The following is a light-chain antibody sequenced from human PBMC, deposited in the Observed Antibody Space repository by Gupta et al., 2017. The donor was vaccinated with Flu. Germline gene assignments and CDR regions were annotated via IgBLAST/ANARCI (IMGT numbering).Light chain of an antibody. V-gene: IGKV1-5*03. Sequence: PSTLSASVGDRVTITCRASQSISSGLAWYLQKPGKAPKLLIYKASNLENGVPSRFSGRGSGTEFTLTISSLQPDDFATYYCQQYNSYSWTFGQGTRVDIK. J-gene: IGKJ1*01. CDR2: KAS. CDR1: QSISSG. CDR3: QQYNSYSWT.